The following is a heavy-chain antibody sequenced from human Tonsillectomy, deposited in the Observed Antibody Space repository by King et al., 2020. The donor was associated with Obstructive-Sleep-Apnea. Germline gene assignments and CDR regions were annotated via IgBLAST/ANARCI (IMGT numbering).Heavy chain of an antibody. Sequence: LQLQESGPGLVKPSENLSLTCTVSGGSISSRSYYWGWIRQPPGKGLEWIGSIYYSGSTYYNPSLKSRVTISVDTSKNQFSLKLSSVTAADTAVYYCARVLVTYFDYWGQGTLVTVSS. CDR3: ARVLVTYFDY. CDR2: IYYSGST. CDR1: GGSISSRSYY. V-gene: IGHV4-39*07. J-gene: IGHJ4*02. D-gene: IGHD2-21*02.